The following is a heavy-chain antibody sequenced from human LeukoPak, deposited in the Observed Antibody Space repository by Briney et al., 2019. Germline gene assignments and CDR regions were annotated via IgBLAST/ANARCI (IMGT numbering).Heavy chain of an antibody. V-gene: IGHV3-21*01. CDR1: GFTFSSYW. CDR3: ATGVRGYNSALDY. J-gene: IGHJ4*02. CDR2: ISSGSSYI. D-gene: IGHD6-19*01. Sequence: GGSLRLSCAASGFTFSSYWMSWVRQAPGKGLEWVSSISSGSSYIYYADSLKGRFTISRDNAKNSLYLQMNSLRAEDTAVYYCATGVRGYNSALDYWGQGTLVTVSP.